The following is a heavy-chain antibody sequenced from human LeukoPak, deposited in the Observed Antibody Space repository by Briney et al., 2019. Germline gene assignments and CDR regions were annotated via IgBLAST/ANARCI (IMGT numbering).Heavy chain of an antibody. D-gene: IGHD2-2*01. CDR2: TSASGTNT. J-gene: IGHJ4*02. V-gene: IGHV3-23*01. Sequence: GGSLRLACAVSGFTFASYGMSWVRQAPGKGLEWVSGTSASGTNTYYADSVKGRFTISRDNSKNTLYLQMNSLRAEDTAVYYCAKGGRSSASCSRGDDDWGQGTLVTVS. CDR3: AKGGRSSASCSRGDDD. CDR1: GFTFASYG.